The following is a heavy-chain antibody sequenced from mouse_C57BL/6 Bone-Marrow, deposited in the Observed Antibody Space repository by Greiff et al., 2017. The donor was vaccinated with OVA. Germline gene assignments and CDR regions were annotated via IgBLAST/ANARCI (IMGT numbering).Heavy chain of an antibody. CDR1: GYTFTSYW. CDR2: IDPSDSYT. CDR3: ARHYYGSSPHYCDY. V-gene: IGHV1-50*01. J-gene: IGHJ2*01. Sequence: QVQLQQPGAELVKPGASVKLSCKASGYTFTSYWMQWVKQRPGQGLEWIGEIDPSDSYTNYNQKFKGKATLTVDTSSSTAYMQLSSLTSDDSAVYYCARHYYGSSPHYCDYWGQGTTLTVSS. D-gene: IGHD1-1*01.